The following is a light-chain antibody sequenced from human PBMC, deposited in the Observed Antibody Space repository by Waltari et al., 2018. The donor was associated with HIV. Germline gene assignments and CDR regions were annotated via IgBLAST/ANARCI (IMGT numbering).Light chain of an antibody. CDR2: QDT. CDR1: ELGNAY. J-gene: IGLJ2*01. Sequence: SYDLTQPPSVSVSPGQTASITGAGDELGNAYACWYQQKPGQSPVLVIYQDTKRPSGIPERFSGSHCGNTATLTVSGTQAMDEADYYCQAWDSSTVLFGGGTTLTVL. CDR3: QAWDSSTVL. V-gene: IGLV3-1*01.